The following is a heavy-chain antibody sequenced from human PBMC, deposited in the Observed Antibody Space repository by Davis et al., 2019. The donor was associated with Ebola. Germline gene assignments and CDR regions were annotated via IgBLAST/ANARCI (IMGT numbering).Heavy chain of an antibody. D-gene: IGHD4-17*01. CDR3: AKVAREATVTPGRGFDY. CDR2: ISGSGGST. CDR1: GFTFSSYA. Sequence: PGGSLRLSCAASGFTFSSYAMSWVRQAPGKGLEWVSAISGSGGSTYYADSVKDRFTISKDNSKNTLYLHMNNLRAEDTAVYYCAKVAREATVTPGRGFDYWGQGTLVTVSS. V-gene: IGHV3-23*01. J-gene: IGHJ4*02.